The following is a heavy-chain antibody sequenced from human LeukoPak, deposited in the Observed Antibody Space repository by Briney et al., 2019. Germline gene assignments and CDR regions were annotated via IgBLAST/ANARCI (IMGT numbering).Heavy chain of an antibody. CDR2: IYYSGST. D-gene: IGHD2-21*02. J-gene: IGHJ4*02. CDR1: GGSISSYY. Sequence: SETLSLTCTVSGGSISSYYWSWLRQPPGKGLEWIGYIYYSGSTNYNPSLKSRVTISIDTSKNQFSLRLSSVTAADTAVYYCARVSYCAGDCHSRQFDYWGQGTLVTVSS. V-gene: IGHV4-59*01. CDR3: ARVSYCAGDCHSRQFDY.